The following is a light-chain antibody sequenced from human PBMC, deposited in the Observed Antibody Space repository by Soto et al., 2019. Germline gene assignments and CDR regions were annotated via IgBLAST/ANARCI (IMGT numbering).Light chain of an antibody. CDR3: QQRSNWPRT. Sequence: EIVLTQSPVTLSLSPGERATLSCTASQRVSNNLAWYQQKPGQPPRLLIYDASDRAPAIPPRFSGTGSGTDFTLTISSLEREYFAIYFCQQRSNWPRTFGQGTRVDIK. J-gene: IGKJ1*01. CDR2: DAS. V-gene: IGKV3-11*01. CDR1: QRVSNN.